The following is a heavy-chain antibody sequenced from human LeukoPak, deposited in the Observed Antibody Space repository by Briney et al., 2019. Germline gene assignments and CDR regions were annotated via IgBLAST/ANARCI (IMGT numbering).Heavy chain of an antibody. CDR3: ARLPYYYDSSGYRDAYDAFDI. CDR2: IYSGGST. Sequence: GGSLRLSCAASGFTFSSNYMSWVRQAPGKGLEWVSVIYSGGSTYYADSVKGRFTISRDNSKNTLYLQMNSLRAEDTAVYYCARLPYYYDSSGYRDAYDAFDIWGQGTMVTVSS. CDR1: GFTFSSNY. V-gene: IGHV3-53*01. D-gene: IGHD3-22*01. J-gene: IGHJ3*02.